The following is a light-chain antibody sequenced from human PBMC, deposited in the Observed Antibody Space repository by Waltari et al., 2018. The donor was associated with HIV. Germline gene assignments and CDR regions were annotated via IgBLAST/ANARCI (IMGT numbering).Light chain of an antibody. V-gene: IGKV1-8*01. CDR1: QGVSSY. CDR3: QQYYSYPWT. CDR2: GAS. J-gene: IGKJ1*01. Sequence: AIRMTQSPSSFSASTGDRVSITCRACQGVSSYLAWYQQKPGKAPKLLIYGASTPQTAVPSRFSGSGSGTNFTLTISCLQSEDFATYFCQQYYSYPWTFGQGTKVEIK.